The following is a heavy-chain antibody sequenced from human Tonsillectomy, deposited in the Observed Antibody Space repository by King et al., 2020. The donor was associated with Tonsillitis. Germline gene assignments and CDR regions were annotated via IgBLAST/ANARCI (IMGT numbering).Heavy chain of an antibody. CDR2: IYYSGTT. CDR3: ARDPSGYNGAFEI. Sequence: VQLQESGPGLVKPSQTLSLTCTVSGGSIRNADYYWNWIRQSPGKGLEWIGYIYYSGTTYSTPSLKSRVTISLDTSKNEFSLSLSSVTAADTAVYYCARDPSGYNGAFEIWGQGTTVTVSS. V-gene: IGHV4-30-4*01. J-gene: IGHJ3*02. CDR1: GGSIRNADYY. D-gene: IGHD6-13*01.